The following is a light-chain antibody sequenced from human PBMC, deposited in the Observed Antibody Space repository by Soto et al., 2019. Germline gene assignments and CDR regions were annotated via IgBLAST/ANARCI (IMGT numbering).Light chain of an antibody. CDR3: QQYIYWPYT. V-gene: IGKV3-11*01. CDR2: GSY. Sequence: EIVLTQSPATLSLSPGARVTLSCRASQRVSSYLAWYQHKPGQAPRLLIYGSYHRDTGIPDRFSCSGSGTDVTLTISSLQPEDFAVYYCQQYIYWPYTFGQGTKVDIK. CDR1: QRVSSY. J-gene: IGKJ2*01.